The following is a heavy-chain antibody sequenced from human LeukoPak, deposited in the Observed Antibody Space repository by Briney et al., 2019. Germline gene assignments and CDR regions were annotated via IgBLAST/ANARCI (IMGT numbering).Heavy chain of an antibody. CDR1: GFTFSSYA. V-gene: IGHV3-23*01. CDR2: ISGSGGST. D-gene: IGHD3-9*01. J-gene: IGHJ4*02. Sequence: PGGSLRLSCAASGFTFSSYAMSWVRQAQGKGLEWVSAISGSGGSTYYADSVKGRFTISRDNSKNTLYLQMNSLRAEDTAVYYCAKGSVLLRYVDLRYYCDYGGQGTLVTVSS. CDR3: AKGSVLLRYVDLRYYCDY.